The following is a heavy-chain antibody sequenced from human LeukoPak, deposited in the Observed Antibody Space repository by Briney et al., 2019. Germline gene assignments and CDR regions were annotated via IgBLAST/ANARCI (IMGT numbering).Heavy chain of an antibody. Sequence: GASVKVSCKASGYTFTGYYMHWVRQAPGQGLEWMGIINPSGGSTSYAQKFQGRVTITADKSTSTAYMELSSLRSEDTAVYYCARGLCGGDCYSWFNYWGQGTLVTVSS. CDR1: GYTFTGYY. CDR2: INPSGGST. D-gene: IGHD2-21*02. CDR3: ARGLCGGDCYSWFNY. V-gene: IGHV1-46*01. J-gene: IGHJ4*02.